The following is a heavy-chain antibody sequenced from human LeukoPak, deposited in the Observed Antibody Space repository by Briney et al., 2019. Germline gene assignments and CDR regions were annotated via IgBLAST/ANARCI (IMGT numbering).Heavy chain of an antibody. CDR1: GFTFSNAW. V-gene: IGHV3-15*01. Sequence: PGGSLRLSCAASGFTFSNAWMSWVRPAPGKGLGWVGRIKSKTDGGTTDYAAPVQGRFTISRDDSKNTLYLQMNSLKTDDTAVYYCTTGRIAALSWFDPWGQGTLVTVSS. D-gene: IGHD6-6*01. J-gene: IGHJ5*02. CDR3: TTGRIAALSWFDP. CDR2: IKSKTDGGTT.